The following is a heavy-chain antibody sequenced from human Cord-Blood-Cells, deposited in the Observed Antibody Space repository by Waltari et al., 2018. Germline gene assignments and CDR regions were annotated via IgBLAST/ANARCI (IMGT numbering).Heavy chain of an antibody. CDR1: GYTSTSYD. Sequence: QVQLVQSGAEVKKPGVSVKVSCKASGYTSTSYDINWVRQATGQGLEWMGWMNPNSGNTGYAQKFQGRVTMTRNTSISTAYMELSSLRSEDTAVYYCIVVVTVDAFDIWGQGTMVTVSS. CDR3: IVVVTVDAFDI. D-gene: IGHD3-22*01. CDR2: MNPNSGNT. J-gene: IGHJ3*02. V-gene: IGHV1-8*01.